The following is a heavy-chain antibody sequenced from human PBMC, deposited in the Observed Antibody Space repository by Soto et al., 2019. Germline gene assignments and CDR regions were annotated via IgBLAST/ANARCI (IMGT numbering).Heavy chain of an antibody. V-gene: IGHV3-7*01. J-gene: IGHJ6*02. D-gene: IGHD3-3*01. CDR1: GFTFSSYW. Sequence: PGGSLRLSCAASGFTFSSYWMSWVRQAPGKGLEWVANIKQDGSEKYYVDSVKGRFTISRDNAKNSLYPQMNSLRAEDTAVYYCARDRYSYYDFWSGSLAHYYDGMDVWGQGTTVTVSS. CDR2: IKQDGSEK. CDR3: ARDRYSYYDFWSGSLAHYYDGMDV.